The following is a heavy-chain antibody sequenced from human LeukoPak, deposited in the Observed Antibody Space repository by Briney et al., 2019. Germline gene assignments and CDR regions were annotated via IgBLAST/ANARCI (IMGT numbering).Heavy chain of an antibody. V-gene: IGHV3-7*01. J-gene: IGHJ3*02. CDR2: IKQDVGEK. CDR1: GFTFSIYW. CDR3: ARVDITMIVGPHDAFDI. Sequence: PAGSLRLSSAGSGFTFSIYWMTWVRQAPGKGLEWVANIKQDVGEKYHVDSVKGRFTISRDNAKNSLYLQMNSLRAEDTAVYYCARVDITMIVGPHDAFDIWGQGTMVTVSS. D-gene: IGHD3-22*01.